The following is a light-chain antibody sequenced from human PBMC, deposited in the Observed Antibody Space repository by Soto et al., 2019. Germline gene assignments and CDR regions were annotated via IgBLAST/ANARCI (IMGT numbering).Light chain of an antibody. Sequence: QSVLTQPSSASGSPGQPVTISCTGTSRDVGGYNYVSWYQQYPGRAPKLMIYEVTKRPSGVPDRFSGSKSGNTASLTVSGLQAEDEPDYYCSSYAASNNFYFVFGGGTKLTVL. CDR1: SRDVGGYNY. CDR3: SSYAASNNFYFV. V-gene: IGLV2-8*01. J-gene: IGLJ3*02. CDR2: EVT.